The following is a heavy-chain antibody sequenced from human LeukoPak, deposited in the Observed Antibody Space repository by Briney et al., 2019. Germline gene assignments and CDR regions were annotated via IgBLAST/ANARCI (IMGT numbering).Heavy chain of an antibody. D-gene: IGHD6-13*01. CDR3: ARDPGPPAAADYNWFDP. J-gene: IGHJ5*02. CDR1: GFTFSSYS. V-gene: IGHV3-48*01. Sequence: GGSLRLSCAASGFTFSSYSMNWVRQAPGKGLEWVSYISSSSSTIYYADSVKGRFTISRDNAKNSLYLQMNSLRAEDTAVYYCARDPGPPAAADYNWFDPWGQGTLVTVSS. CDR2: ISSSSSTI.